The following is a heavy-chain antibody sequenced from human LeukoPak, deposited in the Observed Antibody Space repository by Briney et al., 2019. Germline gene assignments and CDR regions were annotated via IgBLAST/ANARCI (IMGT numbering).Heavy chain of an antibody. V-gene: IGHV4-34*01. CDR3: AKGYSGYDSSRPYYYYGMDV. J-gene: IGHJ6*02. CDR1: GGSFSGYY. CDR2: INHSGST. D-gene: IGHD5-12*01. Sequence: PSETLSLTCAVYGGSFSGYYWSWIRQPPGKGLEWIGEINHSGSTNYNPSLKSRVTISVDTSKNQFSLKLSSVTAADTAVYYCAKGYSGYDSSRPYYYYGMDVWGQGTTVTASS.